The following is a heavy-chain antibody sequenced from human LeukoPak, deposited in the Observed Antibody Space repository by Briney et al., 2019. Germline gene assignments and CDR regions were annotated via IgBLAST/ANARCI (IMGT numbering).Heavy chain of an antibody. CDR1: GESLSKYY. Sequence: SETLSLTCAVYGESLSKYYWTWIRLSPGMGLEWIGEINHRGSTNLNPSLKSRVTLSVDTSKHQFSLKLTSVTAADAAVYYCASSVGSTDYWGQGTLVTVSS. J-gene: IGHJ4*02. CDR2: INHRGST. D-gene: IGHD1-26*01. V-gene: IGHV4-34*01. CDR3: ASSVGSTDY.